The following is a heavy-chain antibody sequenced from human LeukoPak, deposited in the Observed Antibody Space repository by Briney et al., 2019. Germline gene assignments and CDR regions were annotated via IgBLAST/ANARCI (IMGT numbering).Heavy chain of an antibody. CDR3: ASAPHYDYYYYYGMDV. D-gene: IGHD4-17*01. J-gene: IGHJ6*02. V-gene: IGHV3-11*03. CDR1: GFTFSDYY. Sequence: PGGSLRLSCAASGFTFSDYYMSWICQAPGKGLEWVSYISSSSSYSNYADSVKGRFTISRDNAKNSLYLQMNSLRAEDTAVYYCASAPHYDYYYYYGMDVWGQGTTVTVSS. CDR2: ISSSSSYS.